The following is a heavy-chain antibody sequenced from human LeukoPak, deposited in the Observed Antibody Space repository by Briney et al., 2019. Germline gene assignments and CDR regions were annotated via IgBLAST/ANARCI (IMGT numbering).Heavy chain of an antibody. D-gene: IGHD6-19*01. Sequence: GGSLRLSCVVSGFPFSVYEVNWVRQAPGKGLEWVSNIASSGTIKYYADSVKGRFSISRDNAKSSLYLQMNSLRVEDTAVYYCALLAVASDFDYWGQGALVTVSS. V-gene: IGHV3-48*03. CDR1: GFPFSVYE. CDR2: IASSGTIK. CDR3: ALLAVASDFDY. J-gene: IGHJ4*02.